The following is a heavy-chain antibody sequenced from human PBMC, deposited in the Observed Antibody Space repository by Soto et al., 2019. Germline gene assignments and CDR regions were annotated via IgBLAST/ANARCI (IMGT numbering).Heavy chain of an antibody. CDR1: GYTFTSYD. D-gene: IGHD3-10*01. CDR3: ARGLGDSGGYYYGMDV. V-gene: IGHV1-8*01. Sequence: ASVKVSCKASGYTFTSYDINWVRQATGQGLEWMGWMNPNSGNTGYAQKFQGRVTMTRNTSISTAYMELSSLRSEDTAVYYCARGLGDSGGYYYGMDVWGQGTTVTVSS. CDR2: MNPNSGNT. J-gene: IGHJ6*02.